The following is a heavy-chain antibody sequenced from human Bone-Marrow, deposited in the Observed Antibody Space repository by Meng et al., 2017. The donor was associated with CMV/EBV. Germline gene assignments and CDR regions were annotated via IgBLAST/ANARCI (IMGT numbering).Heavy chain of an antibody. J-gene: IGHJ4*02. CDR3: VKERLTRSHSSFDS. V-gene: IGHV3-7*01. CDR1: GFTFSSYW. CDR2: IKQDGRDK. D-gene: IGHD2-15*01. Sequence: LSLTCAASGFTFSSYWMSWVRQAPGKGLEWVANIKQDGRDKYYIDSVKGRFAISRDNAKNSLYLQMNSLTAEDTAVYYCVKERLTRSHSSFDSWGQGTLVTVSS.